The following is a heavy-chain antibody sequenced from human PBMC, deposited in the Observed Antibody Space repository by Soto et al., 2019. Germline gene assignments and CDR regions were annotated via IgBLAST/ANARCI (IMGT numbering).Heavy chain of an antibody. CDR1: GYTFTGYY. Sequence: ASVKVSCKASGYTFTGYYIHWVRQAPGQGLESMGWIDPNSGGTNYAQKFQGRVTMTRDTSISTAYMELSRLRSDDTAVYYCARESDDSGYWGQGTLVTVS. J-gene: IGHJ4*02. V-gene: IGHV1-2*02. D-gene: IGHD3-22*01. CDR2: IDPNSGGT. CDR3: ARESDDSGY.